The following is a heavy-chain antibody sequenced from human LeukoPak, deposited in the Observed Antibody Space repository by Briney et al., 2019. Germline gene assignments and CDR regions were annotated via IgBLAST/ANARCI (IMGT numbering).Heavy chain of an antibody. CDR3: ARQDLAVSGIDY. Sequence: PSETLSLTCTVSGGSTSSGSHYWGWICQPPGKGLEWIGSIYYSGTTYYSPSLKSRVSISLDTSKDQFSLKLNSVTAADTAVYYCARQDLAVSGIDYWGQGTLVTVSS. V-gene: IGHV4-39*01. D-gene: IGHD6-13*01. J-gene: IGHJ4*02. CDR1: GGSTSSGSHY. CDR2: IYYSGTT.